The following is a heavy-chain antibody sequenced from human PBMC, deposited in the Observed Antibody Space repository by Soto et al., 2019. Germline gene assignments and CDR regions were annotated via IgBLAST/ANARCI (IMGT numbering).Heavy chain of an antibody. CDR2: IWYDGSNK. J-gene: IGHJ4*02. CDR1: GFTFSSYG. D-gene: IGHD6-19*01. Sequence: QVQLVESGGGVVQPGRSLRLSCAASGFTFSSYGMHWVRQAPGKGLEWVAVIWYDGSNKYYADSVKGRFTISRDNSKNALYLQMNSLRAEDTAVYYCARGTVAAVAGPIVYWGQGTLVTVSS. V-gene: IGHV3-33*01. CDR3: ARGTVAAVAGPIVY.